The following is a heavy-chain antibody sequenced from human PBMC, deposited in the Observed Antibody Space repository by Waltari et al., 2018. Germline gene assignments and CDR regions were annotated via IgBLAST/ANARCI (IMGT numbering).Heavy chain of an antibody. CDR1: GGSISSYY. CDR2: IYYSGST. D-gene: IGHD4-17*01. V-gene: IGHV4-59*01. Sequence: QVQLQESGPGLVKPSETLSLTCTVSGGSISSYYWSWIRQPPGKGLEWIGYIYYSGSTNYTPSLKSRVTISVDTSKNQFSLKRSSVTAADTAVYYCARQDYGDYGWFDPWGQGTLVTVSS. CDR3: ARQDYGDYGWFDP. J-gene: IGHJ5*02.